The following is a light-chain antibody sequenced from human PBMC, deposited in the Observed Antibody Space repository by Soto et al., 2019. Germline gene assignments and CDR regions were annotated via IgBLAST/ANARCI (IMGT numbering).Light chain of an antibody. CDR1: QTVSSSF. V-gene: IGKV3D-20*01. CDR3: QQYVTSPYT. Sequence: EIVLTQSPATLSLSPGDRATLSCGASQTVSSSFLAWYQQKPGLAPRLLIYDASTRATGIPDRFSGRGSGTGFTLTISRLEPEDFAVYFCQQYVTSPYTFGQGTKVEI. J-gene: IGKJ2*01. CDR2: DAS.